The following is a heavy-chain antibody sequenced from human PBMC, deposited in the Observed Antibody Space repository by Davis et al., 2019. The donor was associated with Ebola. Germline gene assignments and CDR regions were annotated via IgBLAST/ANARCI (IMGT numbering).Heavy chain of an antibody. D-gene: IGHD5-18*01. Sequence: PGGSLRLSCAASGFTVSSNYMSWVRQAPGKGLEWVSVIYSGGSTYYADSVKGRFTISRDNAKNSLYLQMNSLRAEDTAVYYCARPFHRGYSYGYVGYWGQGTLVTVSS. CDR2: IYSGGST. CDR3: ARPFHRGYSYGYVGY. CDR1: GFTVSSNY. V-gene: IGHV3-53*01. J-gene: IGHJ4*02.